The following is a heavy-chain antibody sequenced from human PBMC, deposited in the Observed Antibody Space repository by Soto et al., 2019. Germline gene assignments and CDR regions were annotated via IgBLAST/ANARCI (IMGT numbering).Heavy chain of an antibody. V-gene: IGHV4-34*01. CDR1: GWSFSGYD. D-gene: IGHD3-10*01. CDR2: INHSGST. J-gene: IGHJ5*02. CDR3: ARGMTYYYGSGSYRWYHNWFDP. Sequence: PSESLSITCAVYGWSFSGYDWSWIRQPPGKGLEWIGEINHSGSTNYNPSLKSRVTISVDTSKNQFSLKLSSVTAADTAVYYCARGMTYYYGSGSYRWYHNWFDPWGQGTLVTVSS.